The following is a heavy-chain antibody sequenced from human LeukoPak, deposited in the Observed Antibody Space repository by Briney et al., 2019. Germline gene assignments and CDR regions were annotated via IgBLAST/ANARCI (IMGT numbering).Heavy chain of an antibody. CDR3: AREYSSGWYYFDY. D-gene: IGHD6-19*01. CDR2: ISSSGSTI. Sequence: GGSLRLSCAASGFTFSDYYMSWIRQAPGKGLEWVSYISSSGSTIYYADSVKGRFTISRDNAKNSLYLQMNSLRAEDTAVYHCAREYSSGWYYFDYWGQGTLVTVSS. V-gene: IGHV3-11*01. J-gene: IGHJ4*02. CDR1: GFTFSDYY.